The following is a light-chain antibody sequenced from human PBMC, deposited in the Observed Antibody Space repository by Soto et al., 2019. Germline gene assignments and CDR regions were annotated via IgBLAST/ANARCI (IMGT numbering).Light chain of an antibody. CDR1: QSSGSY. J-gene: IGKJ5*01. Sequence: EIVLTQAPATLPLSLGETATLSCRASQSSGSYLAWYQQKPGQPPRLLIYDASNRATDIPARFSGSGSGTDFTLTISSLEPEDFAVYYCQHRSNWSFGQGTRLEIK. V-gene: IGKV3-11*01. CDR2: DAS. CDR3: QHRSNWS.